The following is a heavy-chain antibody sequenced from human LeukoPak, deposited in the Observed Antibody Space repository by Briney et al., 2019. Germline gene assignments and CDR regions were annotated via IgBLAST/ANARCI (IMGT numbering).Heavy chain of an antibody. V-gene: IGHV1-46*01. CDR1: GYTFPSYY. CDR3: AREDPTSVYYYGMDV. Sequence: ASVTVSFMASGYTFPSYYMHWVRQAPGQGLEWMGLINPSGGSTSYAQKFQGRVTMTRDTSTSTVYMELSSLRSEDTAVYYCAREDPTSVYYYGMDVWGQGTTVTVSS. CDR2: INPSGGST. J-gene: IGHJ6*02.